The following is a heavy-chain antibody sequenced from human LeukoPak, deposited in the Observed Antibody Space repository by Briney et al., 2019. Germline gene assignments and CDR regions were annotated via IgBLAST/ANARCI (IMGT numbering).Heavy chain of an antibody. Sequence: GGSLRLSCAASGFTFSRFWMSWVRQAPGKGLEWVASIKQDGSEKYSVDSVKGRFTISRDNAKDSLYLQMNSLRAEDTAVYYCASFLADYGDYSDAFDIWGQGTMVTVSS. D-gene: IGHD4-17*01. CDR1: GFTFSRFW. J-gene: IGHJ3*02. CDR3: ASFLADYGDYSDAFDI. V-gene: IGHV3-7*01. CDR2: IKQDGSEK.